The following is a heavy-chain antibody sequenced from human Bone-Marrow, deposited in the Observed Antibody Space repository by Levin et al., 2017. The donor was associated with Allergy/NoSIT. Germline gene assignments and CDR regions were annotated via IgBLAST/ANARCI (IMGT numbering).Heavy chain of an antibody. CDR1: GFTFRTHD. D-gene: IGHD5-18*01. CDR3: ARYNYEYNALDI. J-gene: IGHJ3*02. V-gene: IGHV3-13*01. Sequence: GESLKISCVASGFTFRTHDMHWVRQGTGKGLEWVSTIGTAGDTYYPDSVRGRFTISRENAKNSLYLQMNGLSAGDTAVYYCARYNYEYNALDIWGQGTMVTVSS. CDR2: IGTAGDT.